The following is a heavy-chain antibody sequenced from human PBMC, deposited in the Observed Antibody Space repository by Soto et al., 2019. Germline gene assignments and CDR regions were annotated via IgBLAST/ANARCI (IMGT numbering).Heavy chain of an antibody. J-gene: IGHJ4*02. CDR1: GFTFSSYA. D-gene: IGHD2-2*02. CDR2: ISSNGGST. CDR3: AKGKDIVVVSASIVGHGYIDY. Sequence: PGGSLRLSCSASGFTFSSYAMHWVRQAPGKELEYVSAISSNGGSTYYADSVKGRFTISRDNPKNTLFLQMNSLRADDTAVYYCAKGKDIVVVSASIVGHGYIDYCCQGLLVTVSS. V-gene: IGHV3-64*04.